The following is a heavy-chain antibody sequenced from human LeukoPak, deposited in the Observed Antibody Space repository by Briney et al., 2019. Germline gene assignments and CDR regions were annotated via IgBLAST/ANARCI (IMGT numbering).Heavy chain of an antibody. CDR2: ISYDGSNK. D-gene: IGHD3-10*01. Sequence: QPGRSLRLSCAASGFTFSSYAMLWVRQAPGKGLEWVAVISYDGSNKYYADSVKGRFTISRDNSKNTVYVQMNSLRAEDTAVYYCAKGSYGSGNYYGVNNWFDPWGQGTLVTVSS. CDR3: AKGSYGSGNYYGVNNWFDP. CDR1: GFTFSSYA. V-gene: IGHV3-30*04. J-gene: IGHJ5*02.